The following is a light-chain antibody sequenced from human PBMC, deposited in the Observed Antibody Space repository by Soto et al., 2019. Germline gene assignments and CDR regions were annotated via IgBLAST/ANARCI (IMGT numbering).Light chain of an antibody. CDR1: QSFSIN. J-gene: IGKJ5*01. Sequence: EIVMTQSPATLSVSPWERATLSFMASQSFSINLAWYHHKPGQAPSLLIYCSSTSSTGIPARFSGSGSGTEFTLTISSLQSEDFAVYYCQQYNNWPPITFGQGTRLEIK. V-gene: IGKV3-15*01. CDR3: QQYNNWPPIT. CDR2: CSS.